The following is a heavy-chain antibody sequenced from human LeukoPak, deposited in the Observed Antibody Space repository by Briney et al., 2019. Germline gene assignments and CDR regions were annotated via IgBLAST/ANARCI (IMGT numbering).Heavy chain of an antibody. D-gene: IGHD6-13*01. Sequence: GGSLRLSCAASGFTFSSYGMHWVRQAPGEGLEWVAVIWYDGSNKYYADSVKGRFTISRDNSKNTLYLQMNSLRAEDTAVYYCARVRGIAAPIDYWGQGTLVTVSS. CDR3: ARVRGIAAPIDY. CDR2: IWYDGSNK. V-gene: IGHV3-33*01. CDR1: GFTFSSYG. J-gene: IGHJ4*02.